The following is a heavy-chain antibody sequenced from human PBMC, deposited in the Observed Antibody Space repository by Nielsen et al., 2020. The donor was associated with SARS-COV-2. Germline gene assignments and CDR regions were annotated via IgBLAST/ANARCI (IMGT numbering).Heavy chain of an antibody. D-gene: IGHD6-19*01. CDR2: IWYDGSNK. CDR1: GFTFSSYG. Sequence: GESLKISCAASGFTFSSYGMHWVRQAPGKGLEWVADIWYDGSNKYYADSVKGRFTISRDNSKNTLYLQMNSLRAEDTAVYYCARSVYSSGWSIDYWGQGTLVTVSS. CDR3: ARSVYSSGWSIDY. J-gene: IGHJ4*02. V-gene: IGHV3-33*01.